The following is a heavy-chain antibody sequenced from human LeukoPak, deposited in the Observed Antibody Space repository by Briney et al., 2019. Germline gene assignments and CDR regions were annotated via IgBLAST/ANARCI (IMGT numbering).Heavy chain of an antibody. V-gene: IGHV5-51*01. Sequence: GESLKISCKGSGYSFTSYWIGWVRQMPGKGLEWMGIIYPGDSDTRYSPSFQGQVTISADKSISTAYLQWSSLKASDTAMYYCARHPHSGSYRDAFDIWGQGTMVTVSS. J-gene: IGHJ3*02. CDR3: ARHPHSGSYRDAFDI. CDR1: GYSFTSYW. CDR2: IYPGDSDT. D-gene: IGHD1-26*01.